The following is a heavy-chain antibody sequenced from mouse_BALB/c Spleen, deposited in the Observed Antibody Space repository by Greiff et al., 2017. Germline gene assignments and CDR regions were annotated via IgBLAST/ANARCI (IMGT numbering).Heavy chain of an antibody. Sequence: QVQLQQPGAELVKPGASVKMSCKASGYTFTSYWMHWVKQRPGQGLEWIGVIDPSDSYTSYNQKFKGKATLTVDTSSSTAYMQLSSLTSEDTAVYYCNAWGTSSGYYGSSVDYWGQGTTLTVSS. CDR2: IDPSDSYT. V-gene: IGHV1S127*01. CDR3: NAWGTSSGYYGSSVDY. J-gene: IGHJ2*01. D-gene: IGHD1-1*01. CDR1: GYTFTSYW.